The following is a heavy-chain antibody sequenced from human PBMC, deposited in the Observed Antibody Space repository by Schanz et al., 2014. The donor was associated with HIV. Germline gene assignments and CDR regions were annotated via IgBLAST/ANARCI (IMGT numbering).Heavy chain of an antibody. CDR1: GFTFSNYA. Sequence: EVQLLEFGGGSVRPGESLRLSCAASGFTFSNYAMSWVRQAPGKGLEWVSGISDTGVRTNYADSVKGRLTISRDNSENTLYLQMNSLRAEDTAVYYCAKSRGDSWPYGMDVWGQGTTVTVSS. V-gene: IGHV3-23*01. CDR3: AKSRGDSWPYGMDV. J-gene: IGHJ6*02. D-gene: IGHD4-17*01. CDR2: ISDTGVRT.